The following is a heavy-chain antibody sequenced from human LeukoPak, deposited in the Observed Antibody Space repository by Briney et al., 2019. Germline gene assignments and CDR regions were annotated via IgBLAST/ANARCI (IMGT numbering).Heavy chain of an antibody. V-gene: IGHV4-39*01. D-gene: IGHD3-22*01. CDR2: GLYSGTT. CDR1: SASIHNNDYY. Sequence: AETLSLTCSVSSASIHNNDYYWGWIPQPPGKGLEGIRSGLYSGTTYSNPSRQSRVASSVDSFKSQFSLQWTPGTAEDTALYYDVRQKSSSWDLIDFWGQGPLVTVSS. CDR3: VRQKSSSWDLIDF. J-gene: IGHJ1*01.